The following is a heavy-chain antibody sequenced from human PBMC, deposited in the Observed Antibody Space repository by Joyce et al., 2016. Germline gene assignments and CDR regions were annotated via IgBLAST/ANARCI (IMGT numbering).Heavy chain of an antibody. Sequence: QLQLQESGPGLVKPSETLSLTCTVSGGSTSDSSNYWGWIRQPPGKGREWIGGIYYGGSTYYNPSLQSGVTISLATSKTQFSLKLSSVTAADTAVYYCARHPVGYFDYWGQGTLVTVSS. D-gene: IGHD4-23*01. CDR1: GGSTSDSSNY. CDR3: ARHPVGYFDY. J-gene: IGHJ4*02. V-gene: IGHV4-39*01. CDR2: IYYGGST.